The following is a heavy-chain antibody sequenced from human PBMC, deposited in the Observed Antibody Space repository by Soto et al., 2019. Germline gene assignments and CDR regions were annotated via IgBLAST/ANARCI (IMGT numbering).Heavy chain of an antibody. D-gene: IGHD3-16*02. Sequence: QVQLVESGGGVVQPGRSLRLSCAASGFTFSSYAMHWVRQAPGKGLEWVAVISYDGSDKYYADSVKGRFTISRDNSXNTRNRKMNSLRAGDTAVYYCAKALGELSPESYDYWGQGTLITVSS. CDR2: ISYDGSDK. CDR3: AKALGELSPESYDY. CDR1: GFTFSSYA. J-gene: IGHJ4*02. V-gene: IGHV3-30*18.